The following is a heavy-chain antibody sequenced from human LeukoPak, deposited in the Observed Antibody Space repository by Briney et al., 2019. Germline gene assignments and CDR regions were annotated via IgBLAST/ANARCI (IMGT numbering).Heavy chain of an antibody. J-gene: IGHJ4*02. Sequence: GGSLRLSCAASGFTVSSNYMSWVRQAPGKGLEWVSVIYSGGSTYYADSVKGRFTISRDNSKNTLYLQMNSPRAEDTAVYYCARSRVRDHYYDSSGYYDYWGQGTLVTVSS. V-gene: IGHV3-53*01. D-gene: IGHD3-22*01. CDR2: IYSGGST. CDR3: ARSRVRDHYYDSSGYYDY. CDR1: GFTVSSNY.